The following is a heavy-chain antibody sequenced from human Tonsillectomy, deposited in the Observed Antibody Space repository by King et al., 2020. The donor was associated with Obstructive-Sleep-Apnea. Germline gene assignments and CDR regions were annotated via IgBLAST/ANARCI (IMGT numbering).Heavy chain of an antibody. D-gene: IGHD5-12*01. V-gene: IGHV1-18*04. J-gene: IGHJ4*02. CDR3: VRDVGYSAYD. Sequence: QLVQSGAEVKKPGASVKVSCKASGYTFTRNGISWVRQAPGQGLEWMGWISAHSGNTNYAQRVQGRVTMTTETSTGTAYMELRSLTSDDTAVYYCVRDVGYSAYDWGQGTLVTVSS. CDR2: ISAHSGNT. CDR1: GYTFTRNG.